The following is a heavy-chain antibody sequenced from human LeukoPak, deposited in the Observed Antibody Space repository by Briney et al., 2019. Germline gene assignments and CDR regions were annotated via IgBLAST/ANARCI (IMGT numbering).Heavy chain of an antibody. D-gene: IGHD3-22*01. CDR3: ARCPYDSNGYYSVPSHLDY. Sequence: PGGSLRLSCAASGFTFSTYWMTWVRQAPGKGLEWVANIKQDGSEKYYVDSLRGRFSISRDNVKNSLFLQMSSLSAEDTAVYYCARCPYDSNGYYSVPSHLDYWGQGTLVTVSS. CDR2: IKQDGSEK. J-gene: IGHJ4*02. CDR1: GFTFSTYW. V-gene: IGHV3-7*01.